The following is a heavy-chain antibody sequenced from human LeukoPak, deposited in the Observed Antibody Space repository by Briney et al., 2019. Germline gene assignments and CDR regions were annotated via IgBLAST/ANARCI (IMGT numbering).Heavy chain of an antibody. J-gene: IGHJ5*02. V-gene: IGHV4-39*07. Sequence: RPSETLSLTCAVSGGSISSNSYYWGWIRQPPGKGLEWIGSIYYSGSTYYNPSLKSRVTISVDTSKNQFSLKLSSVTAADTAVYYCARGLTFGGVIVNNWFDPWGQGTLVTVSS. CDR1: GGSISSNSYY. CDR2: IYYSGST. D-gene: IGHD3-16*02. CDR3: ARGLTFGGVIVNNWFDP.